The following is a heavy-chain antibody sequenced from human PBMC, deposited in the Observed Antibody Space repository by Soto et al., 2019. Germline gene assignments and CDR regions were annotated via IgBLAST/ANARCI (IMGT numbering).Heavy chain of an antibody. CDR1: GGSISSGGYS. Sequence: QVQLQESGPVLVKPSQTLSLTCTVSGGSISSGGYSWTWIRQHPGKDLEWIGYIYYSGSTYYKPSLMSRVTISVDTSKYQLSLSLSSVNAAVTDVYCCAGASTWDLGAFDIWGQGTTVTVSS. CDR3: AGASTWDLGAFDI. V-gene: IGHV4-31*03. D-gene: IGHD1-26*01. CDR2: IYYSGST. J-gene: IGHJ3*02.